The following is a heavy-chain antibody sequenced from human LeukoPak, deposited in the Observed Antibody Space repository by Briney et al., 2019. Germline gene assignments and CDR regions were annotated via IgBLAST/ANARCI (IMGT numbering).Heavy chain of an antibody. CDR1: GGSFSGYC. CDR3: ARDIVVGAKTPAGYFDY. CDR2: INHSGST. D-gene: IGHD1-26*01. Sequence: SETLSLTCAVYGGSFSGYCWSWIRQPPGKGLEWIGEINHSGSTNYNPSLKSRVTMSVDTSKNQFSLKLSSVTAADTAVYYCARDIVVGAKTPAGYFDYWGQGTLVTVSS. J-gene: IGHJ4*02. V-gene: IGHV4-34*01.